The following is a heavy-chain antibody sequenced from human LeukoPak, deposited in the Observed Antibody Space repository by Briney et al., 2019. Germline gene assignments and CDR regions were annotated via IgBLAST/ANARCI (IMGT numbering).Heavy chain of an antibody. CDR3: AGSGYSGYVQAY. Sequence: PSETLSLTCTVSGDYFSRYYWSWIRQPPGKGLEWIGYIYYGGSSNYNPSLKSRVTMSVDTSKNQFSLKLSSVTAADTAVYYCAGSGYSGYVQAYWGQGTLVTVSS. CDR2: IYYGGSS. D-gene: IGHD5-12*01. CDR1: GDYFSRYY. J-gene: IGHJ4*02. V-gene: IGHV4-59*01.